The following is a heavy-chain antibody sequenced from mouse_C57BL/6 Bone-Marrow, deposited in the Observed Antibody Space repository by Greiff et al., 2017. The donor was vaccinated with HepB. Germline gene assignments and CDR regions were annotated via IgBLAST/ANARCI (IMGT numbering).Heavy chain of an antibody. CDR2: ISNAGGKT. Sequence: EVKLVESGGGLVQPGGSLKLSCAASGFTFSDYYMYWVRQTPEKWLEWVAYISNAGGKTNYPDKVKGRSTFTRDKAKSTVYLQMSRLKSEDTAVYYCAIDDYYGTGMDYWGQGTLVTVSA. V-gene: IGHV5-12*01. D-gene: IGHD1-1*01. CDR1: GFTFSDYY. CDR3: AIDDYYGTGMDY. J-gene: IGHJ4*01.